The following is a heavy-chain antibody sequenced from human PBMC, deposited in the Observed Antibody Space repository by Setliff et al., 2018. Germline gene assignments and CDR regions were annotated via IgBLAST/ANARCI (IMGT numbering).Heavy chain of an antibody. V-gene: IGHV1-18*01. Sequence: ASVKVSCKASGYTFTSYGISWVRQAPGQGLEWMGWISAYNGNTNYAQKFQGRVTMTRDTSISTAYMELSRLRSDDTAVYSCARSRLYGGWFDPWGQGTLVTVSS. D-gene: IGHD4-17*01. J-gene: IGHJ5*02. CDR1: GYTFTSYG. CDR2: ISAYNGNT. CDR3: ARSRLYGGWFDP.